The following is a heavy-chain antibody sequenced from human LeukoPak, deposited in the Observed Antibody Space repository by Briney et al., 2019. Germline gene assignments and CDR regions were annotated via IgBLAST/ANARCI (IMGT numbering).Heavy chain of an antibody. CDR3: ARAAGYDATFDY. Sequence: GGSLRLSCAASGFTFSSSYMGWVRQAPGKGLEWVSEISGSGDVTYYPDSVKGRFTISRDNAKNSLYLQMNSLRAEDTAVYFCARAAGYDATFDYWGQGTLVTVSS. V-gene: IGHV3-23*01. D-gene: IGHD6-13*01. J-gene: IGHJ4*02. CDR2: ISGSGDVT. CDR1: GFTFSSSY.